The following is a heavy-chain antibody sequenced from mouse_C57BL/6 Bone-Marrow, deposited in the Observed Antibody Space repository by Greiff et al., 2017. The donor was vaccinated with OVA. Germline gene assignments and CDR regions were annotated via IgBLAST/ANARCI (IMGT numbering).Heavy chain of an antibody. Sequence: VQLQQSGPELVKPGASVKLSCTASGFAFSSSWMNWVKQRPGKGLEWIGRIYTGDGDTNYNGKFKGKAKLTADKTTSTAYMQLSSLTSENSAVYYCARLDYWGQGTTLTVSS. CDR2: IYTGDGDT. CDR1: GFAFSSSW. V-gene: IGHV1-82*01. J-gene: IGHJ2*01. CDR3: ARLDY.